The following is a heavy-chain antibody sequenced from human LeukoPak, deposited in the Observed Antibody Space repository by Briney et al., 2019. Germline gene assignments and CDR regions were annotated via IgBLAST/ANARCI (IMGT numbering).Heavy chain of an antibody. CDR1: GFTFSSYG. CDR3: ASVGIAAANDYYYGMDV. D-gene: IGHD6-13*01. V-gene: IGHV3-30*03. J-gene: IGHJ6*02. Sequence: GGSLRLSCAASGFTFSSYGMHWVRQAPGKGLEWVAVISYDGSNKYYADSVKGRFTISRDNSKNTLYLQMNSLRAEDTAVYYCASVGIAAANDYYYGMDVWGQGTTVTVSS. CDR2: ISYDGSNK.